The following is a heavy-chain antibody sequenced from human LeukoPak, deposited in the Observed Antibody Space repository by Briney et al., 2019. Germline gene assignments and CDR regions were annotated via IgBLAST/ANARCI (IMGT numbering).Heavy chain of an antibody. CDR2: IYSGGST. D-gene: IGHD2-15*01. Sequence: GGSLRLSCAASGFTFSSYSMNWVRQAPGKGLEWVSVIYSGGSTYYADSVKGRSTISRDHSKNTLYLQMNGLRAEDTAVYYCAKTHLGYCGGGSCQVDYWGQGTLVTVSS. V-gene: IGHV3-53*01. CDR3: AKTHLGYCGGGSCQVDY. CDR1: GFTFSSYS. J-gene: IGHJ4*02.